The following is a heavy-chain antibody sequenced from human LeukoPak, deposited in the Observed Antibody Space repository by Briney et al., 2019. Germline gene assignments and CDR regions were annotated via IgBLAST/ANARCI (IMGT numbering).Heavy chain of an antibody. CDR2: IKEDGSEK. CDR1: GFTFSNYW. V-gene: IGHV3-7*01. D-gene: IGHD3-22*01. CDR3: ARSRSGYYEDY. Sequence: GGSLRLSCTASGFTFSNYWMSWVRQAPGKGLEWVANIKEDGSEKYYVDSVKGRFTISRDNAKNSLSLQVNSLSAEDTAVYYCARSRSGYYEDYWGQGTLVTVSS. J-gene: IGHJ4*02.